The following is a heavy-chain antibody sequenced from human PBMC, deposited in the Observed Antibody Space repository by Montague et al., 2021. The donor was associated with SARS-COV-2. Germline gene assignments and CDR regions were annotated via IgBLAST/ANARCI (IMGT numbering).Heavy chain of an antibody. CDR1: GGSITSHY. Sequence: SETLSLTCTVSGGSITSHYSCWIRQHPGQGLVWIRFIDYSGSTTYNPPXRGRVIITVDTSKTQFSFKLSSVTAADTAVYYCASGSGWMGNAFDIWGQGTMVTVSS. CDR2: IDYSGST. J-gene: IGHJ3*02. V-gene: IGHV4-59*11. CDR3: ASGSGWMGNAFDI. D-gene: IGHD6-19*01.